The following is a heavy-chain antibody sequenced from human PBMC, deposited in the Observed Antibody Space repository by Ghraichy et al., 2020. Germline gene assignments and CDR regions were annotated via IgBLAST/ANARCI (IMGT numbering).Heavy chain of an antibody. D-gene: IGHD1-26*01. CDR1: GGSISSYY. CDR3: ARDLAPYSGSYPGWFDP. CDR2: IYTSGST. V-gene: IGHV4-4*07. J-gene: IGHJ5*02. Sequence: SETLSLTCTVSGGSISSYYWSWIRQPAGKGLEWIGRIYTSGSTNYNPSLKSRVTMSVDTSKNQFSLKLSSVTAADTAVYYCARDLAPYSGSYPGWFDPWGQGTLVTVAS.